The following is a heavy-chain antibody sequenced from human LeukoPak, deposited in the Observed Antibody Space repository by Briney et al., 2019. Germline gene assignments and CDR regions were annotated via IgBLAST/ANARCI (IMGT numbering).Heavy chain of an antibody. CDR2: IKQDGGEK. CDR1: RFTFSSYW. J-gene: IGHJ3*02. Sequence: GGSLRLSCAASRFTFSSYWMTWVRQAPGKGLEWVANIKQDGGEKHYVDSVQGRFTISRDNAKNSLYLQMNSLRAEDTAVYYCARDASLYYDILTGYYNKAFDIWGQGTMVTVSS. D-gene: IGHD3-9*01. CDR3: ARDASLYYDILTGYYNKAFDI. V-gene: IGHV3-7*05.